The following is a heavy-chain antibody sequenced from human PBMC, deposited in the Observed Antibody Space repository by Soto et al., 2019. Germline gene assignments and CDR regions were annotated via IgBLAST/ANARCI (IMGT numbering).Heavy chain of an antibody. V-gene: IGHV3-53*02. J-gene: IGHJ3*02. CDR1: GFNVSSNY. Sequence: EVQLVETGGGLIQPGGSLRLSCAVSGFNVSSNYMSWVRQAPGKGLEWVSVIYTGGSTYYADSVKGRFTISRDNSKNTLYLQMNSLSAEDTAVYYCARGPSLLWFGECSPYGDFEIWGQGTMVTVSS. CDR2: IYTGGST. D-gene: IGHD3-10*01. CDR3: ARGPSLLWFGECSPYGDFEI.